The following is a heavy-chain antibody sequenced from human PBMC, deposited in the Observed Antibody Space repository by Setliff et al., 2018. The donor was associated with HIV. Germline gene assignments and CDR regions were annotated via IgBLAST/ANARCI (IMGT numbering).Heavy chain of an antibody. CDR2: ISFAGHI. J-gene: IGHJ3*01. Sequence: SETLSLTCSVSGGSISGNAWSWIRRPPGQRLEGIGFISFAGHINYNPSLISRVTVSRDTSRNQFSMTLTSVTAADTAVYYCARSFGWGAFSVWGQGTVVTVSS. D-gene: IGHD6-19*01. V-gene: IGHV4-59*01. CDR1: GGSISGNA. CDR3: ARSFGWGAFSV.